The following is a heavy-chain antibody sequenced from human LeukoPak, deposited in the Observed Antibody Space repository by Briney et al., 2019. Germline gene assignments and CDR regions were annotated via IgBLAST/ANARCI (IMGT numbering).Heavy chain of an antibody. D-gene: IGHD2-2*01. Sequence: GGSLRLSCAASGFTFSSYWMSWVRQPPGKGLVWVSRINGDGSRTSYADSVKGRFTISRDNSKNTLYLQMNSLRAEDTAVYYCAREAQEYQLLFPGWFDPWGQGTLVTVSS. CDR2: INGDGSRT. CDR3: AREAQEYQLLFPGWFDP. J-gene: IGHJ5*02. V-gene: IGHV3-74*01. CDR1: GFTFSSYW.